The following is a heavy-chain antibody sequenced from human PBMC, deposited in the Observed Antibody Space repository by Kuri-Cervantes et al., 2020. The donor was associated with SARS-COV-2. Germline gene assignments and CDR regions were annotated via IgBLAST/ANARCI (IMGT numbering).Heavy chain of an antibody. CDR1: GGTFSSYT. V-gene: IGHV1-69*02. D-gene: IGHD2-21*02. J-gene: IGHJ6*02. CDR3: AADMAYCGGDCYSNYYYYYGMDV. Sequence: SVKVSCRASGGTFSSYTISWVRQAPGQGLEWMGRIIPILGIANYAQKFQGRVTITADKSTSTAYMELSSLRSEDTAVYYCAADMAYCGGDCYSNYYYYYGMDVWGQGTTVTVSS. CDR2: IIPILGIA.